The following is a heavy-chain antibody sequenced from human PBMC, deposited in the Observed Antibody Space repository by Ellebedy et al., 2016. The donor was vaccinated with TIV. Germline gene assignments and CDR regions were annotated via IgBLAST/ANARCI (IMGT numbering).Heavy chain of an antibody. D-gene: IGHD3-9*01. V-gene: IGHV1-46*01. J-gene: IGHJ4*02. CDR1: GYTFTSYA. CDR3: TVSYYDILTGYLY. Sequence: ASVKVSCXASGYTFTSYAMHWVRQAPGQGLEWMGIINPSGGSTSYAQKFQGRVTMTRDTSTSTVYMELSSLRSEDTAVYYCTVSYYDILTGYLYWGQGTLVTVSS. CDR2: INPSGGST.